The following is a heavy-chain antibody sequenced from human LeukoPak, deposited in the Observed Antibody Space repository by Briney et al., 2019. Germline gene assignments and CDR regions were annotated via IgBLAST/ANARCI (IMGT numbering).Heavy chain of an antibody. CDR3: ARDLLHYYDSSGYPTP. J-gene: IGHJ5*02. CDR2: IYSGGST. D-gene: IGHD3-22*01. V-gene: IGHV3-53*04. CDR1: GFTFSSYW. Sequence: PGGSLRLSCAASGFTFSSYWMSWVRQAPGKGLEWVSVIYSGGSTYYAASVKGRFTISRHNSKNTLYLQMNSLRAEDTAVYYCARDLLHYYDSSGYPTPWGQGTLVTVSS.